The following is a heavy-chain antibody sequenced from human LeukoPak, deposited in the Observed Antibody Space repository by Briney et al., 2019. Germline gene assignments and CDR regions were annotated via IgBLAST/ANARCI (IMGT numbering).Heavy chain of an antibody. CDR3: AREYAYYMDV. V-gene: IGHV4-59*01. Sequence: SETLSLTCTVSGGSIGSYYWSWLRQPPGKGLEWIGYIYYSGSTNYNPSLKSRVTISVDTSKKQFSLKLRSVTAADTAVYYCAREYAYYMDVWGKGTTVTVS. D-gene: IGHD2-8*01. J-gene: IGHJ6*03. CDR1: GGSIGSYY. CDR2: IYYSGST.